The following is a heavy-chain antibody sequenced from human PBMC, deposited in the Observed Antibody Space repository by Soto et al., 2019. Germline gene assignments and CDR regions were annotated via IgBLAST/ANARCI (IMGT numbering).Heavy chain of an antibody. V-gene: IGHV3-23*01. J-gene: IGHJ4*02. Sequence: EVQLLESGGGLVQPGGSLRLSCAASGFIFSSYSMYWVRQAPGKGPEGVAGISAFSDSILYADSVEGRFTISRDNSKNTLYLQLNNLRADDTAVYFCAKKRRSGGDNWYFDSWGQGTLVTVSS. D-gene: IGHD2-21*02. CDR3: AKKRRSGGDNWYFDS. CDR1: GFIFSSYS. CDR2: ISAFSDSI.